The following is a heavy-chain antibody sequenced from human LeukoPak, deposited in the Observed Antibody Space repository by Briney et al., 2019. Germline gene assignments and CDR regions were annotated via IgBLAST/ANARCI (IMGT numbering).Heavy chain of an antibody. Sequence: PSETLSLTCTVSGGSISSYYWSWIRQPPGKGLEWIAYISDIGSINYNPSLKSRVTISLDTSKNQFSLKLSSVTAADTAIYYCAKIFHTDGYYLGEHLFDAWGQGTLVTVSS. D-gene: IGHD3-22*01. CDR1: GGSISSYY. J-gene: IGHJ5*02. CDR2: ISDIGSI. CDR3: AKIFHTDGYYLGEHLFDA. V-gene: IGHV4-59*08.